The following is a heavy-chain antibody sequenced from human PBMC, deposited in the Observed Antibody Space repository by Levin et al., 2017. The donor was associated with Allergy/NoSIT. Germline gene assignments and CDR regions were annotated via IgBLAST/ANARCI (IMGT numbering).Heavy chain of an antibody. V-gene: IGHV3-30*18. Sequence: GGSLRLSCAASGFSFRSCGMHWVRQAPGKGLEWVAVISYDESDKFYADSVKGRFTISRDNTKNTLYLQMNSLRREDAAVYYCAKDVVFGTSSWSLDFWGQGTLVTVSS. CDR2: ISYDESDK. D-gene: IGHD6-13*01. CDR3: AKDVVFGTSSWSLDF. CDR1: GFSFRSCG. J-gene: IGHJ4*02.